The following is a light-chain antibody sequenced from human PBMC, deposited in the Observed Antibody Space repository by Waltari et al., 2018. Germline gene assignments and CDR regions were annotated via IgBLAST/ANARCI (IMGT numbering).Light chain of an antibody. CDR3: QLYGLYT. V-gene: IGKV3-20*01. J-gene: IGKJ2*01. CDR2: GSS. Sequence: DIVLTQSPGTLSLSPGERATRYCKASQSVGSTFLAWYQQRPGPAPRLLSLGSSTRAAGIPDRFSGSVSGTHFTLTISRLEPEDFAVYYCQLYGLYTFGQGTKLEIK. CDR1: QSVGSTF.